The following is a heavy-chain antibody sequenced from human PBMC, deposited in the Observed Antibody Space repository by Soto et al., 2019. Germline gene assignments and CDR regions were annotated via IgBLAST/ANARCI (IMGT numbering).Heavy chain of an antibody. V-gene: IGHV1-3*01. Sequence: GASVKVSCKASGYTFTSYAMHWVRQAPGQRLEWMGWINAGNGNTKYSQKFQGRVTITRDTSASTAYMELSSLRSEDTAVYYCARAEMATISLDYWGQGTQVTVSS. D-gene: IGHD5-12*01. J-gene: IGHJ4*02. CDR2: INAGNGNT. CDR3: ARAEMATISLDY. CDR1: GYTFTSYA.